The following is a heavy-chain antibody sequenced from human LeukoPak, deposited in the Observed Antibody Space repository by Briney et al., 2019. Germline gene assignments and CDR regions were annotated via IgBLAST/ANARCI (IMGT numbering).Heavy chain of an antibody. V-gene: IGHV4-4*02. Sequence: SETLSLTCAVSGGSISSSNWWSWVRPPPGKGLEWIGEIYHSGSTNYNPSLKSRVTISVDKSKNQFFLKLSSVTAADTAVYYCARGSTAVGYKIYYFDYWGQGTLVTVSS. CDR3: ARGSTAVGYKIYYFDY. J-gene: IGHJ4*02. CDR1: GGSISSSNW. D-gene: IGHD6-19*01. CDR2: IYHSGST.